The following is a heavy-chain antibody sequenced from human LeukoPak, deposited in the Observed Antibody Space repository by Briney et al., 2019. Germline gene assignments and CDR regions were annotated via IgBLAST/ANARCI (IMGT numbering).Heavy chain of an antibody. CDR1: GFTFSSYE. V-gene: IGHV3-48*03. CDR2: ISSSGSTI. CDR3: PRGWRPYYYGSGSYYDY. Sequence: GGSLRLSCAASGFTFSSYEMNWVRQAPGKGLEWVSYISSSGSTIYYADSAKGRFTISRDNAKNSLYLQMNSLRAEDTAVYYCPRGWRPYYYGSGSYYDYWGQGTLVTVSS. D-gene: IGHD3-10*01. J-gene: IGHJ4*02.